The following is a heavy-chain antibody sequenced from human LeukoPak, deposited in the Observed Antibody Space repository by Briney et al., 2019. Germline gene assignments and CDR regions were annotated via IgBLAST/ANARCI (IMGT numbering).Heavy chain of an antibody. CDR3: ARDNSVGDIAWWFDP. D-gene: IGHD1-26*01. Sequence: QPGGSLRLSCAASGFSFSSYAMSWVRQAPGKGLEWLSAISGSGGTSTYYADSVKGRFTISRDNSKNTLYLQMNSLRAEDTAVYYCARDNSVGDIAWWFDPWGQGTLVTVSS. CDR2: ISGSGGTST. J-gene: IGHJ5*02. V-gene: IGHV3-23*01. CDR1: GFSFSSYA.